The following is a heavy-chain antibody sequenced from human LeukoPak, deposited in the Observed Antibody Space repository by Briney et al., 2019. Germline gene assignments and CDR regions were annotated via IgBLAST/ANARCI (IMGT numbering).Heavy chain of an antibody. CDR2: ISAYNGNT. V-gene: IGHV1-18*01. CDR1: GYTFTSYG. J-gene: IGHJ6*03. Sequence: GASVKVSCKASGYTFTSYGISWVRQAPGQGLGWMGWISAYNGNTNYAQRLQGRVTMTTDTSTSTAYMELRSLRSDDTAVYYCARSYGDYYYYYMDVWGKGTTVTVSS. CDR3: ARSYGDYYYYYMDV. D-gene: IGHD4-17*01.